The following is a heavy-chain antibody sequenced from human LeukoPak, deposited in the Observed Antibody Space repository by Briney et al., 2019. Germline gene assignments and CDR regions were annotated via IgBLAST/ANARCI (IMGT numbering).Heavy chain of an antibody. V-gene: IGHV3-21*01. CDR1: GFTFSSYS. J-gene: IGHJ4*02. CDR3: ARDLIQLRGVVVTPSGY. D-gene: IGHD3-22*01. CDR2: ISSSSSYI. Sequence: GGSLRLSCAASGFTFSSYSMNWVRQAPGKGLEWALSISSSSSYIYYADSVKGRFTISRDNAKNSLYLQMNSLRAEDTAVYYCARDLIQLRGVVVTPSGYWGQGTLVTVSS.